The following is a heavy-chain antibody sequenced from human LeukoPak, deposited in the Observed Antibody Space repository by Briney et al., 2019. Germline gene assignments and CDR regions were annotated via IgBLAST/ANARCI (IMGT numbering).Heavy chain of an antibody. V-gene: IGHV4-34*01. CDR1: GGSINSYY. CDR3: ARDGRSGYEDL. D-gene: IGHD5-12*01. CDR2: IEHSGST. Sequence: PSETLSLTCTVSGGSINSYYWSWIRQPPGKGLEWIGEIEHSGSTKYNPSLKSRVTISVDTSKNQFSLRLTSVTAADTAIYYCARDGRSGYEDLWGPGTLVTVSS. J-gene: IGHJ5*02.